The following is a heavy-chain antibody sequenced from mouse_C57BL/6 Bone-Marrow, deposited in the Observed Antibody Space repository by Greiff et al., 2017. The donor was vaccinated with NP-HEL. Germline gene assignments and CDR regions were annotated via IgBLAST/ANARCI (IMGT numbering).Heavy chain of an antibody. Sequence: QVQLKESGAELVKPGASVKLSCKASGYTFTSYWMQWVKQRPGQGLEWIGEIDPSDSYTNYNQKLKGKATLTVDTSSSTASMQLSSLTSEDAAVNYCARGDYGNYGGYWGQGTTLTVSS. D-gene: IGHD2-1*01. CDR1: GYTFTSYW. CDR2: IDPSDSYT. J-gene: IGHJ2*01. V-gene: IGHV1-50*01. CDR3: ARGDYGNYGGY.